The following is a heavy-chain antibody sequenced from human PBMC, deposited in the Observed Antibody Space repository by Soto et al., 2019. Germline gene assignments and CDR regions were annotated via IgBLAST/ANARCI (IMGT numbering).Heavy chain of an antibody. V-gene: IGHV3-23*01. D-gene: IGHD4-17*01. CDR2: IGSNGADK. Sequence: HPGGSLRLSCAASGITFSTYAMSWVRRAPGKGLEWVSTIGSNGADKQYADFVKGRFTVSRDSSKSTLSLQMNSLRAEDTAVYYCAADYLRHNSLNGYYYSYGMDVWGQGTTVTAP. CDR3: AADYLRHNSLNGYYYSYGMDV. CDR1: GITFSTYA. J-gene: IGHJ6*02.